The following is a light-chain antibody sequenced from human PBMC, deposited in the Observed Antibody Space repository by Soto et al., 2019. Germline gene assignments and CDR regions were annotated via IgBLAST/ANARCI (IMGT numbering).Light chain of an antibody. J-gene: IGKJ2*01. Sequence: DIVMTQSPLSLPVTPGEPASISCRSGQSLLYSNGYNYLDWYVQKPGQSPQLLIYLGSNRASGVXDXXSGSASGTDFTLKISRVEAEDVGVYYCMQALQVPHTFGQGTKLEIK. CDR1: QSLLYSNGYNY. CDR2: LGS. V-gene: IGKV2-28*01. CDR3: MQALQVPHT.